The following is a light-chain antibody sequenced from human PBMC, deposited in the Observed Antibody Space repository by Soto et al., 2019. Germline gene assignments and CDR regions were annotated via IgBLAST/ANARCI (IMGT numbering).Light chain of an antibody. V-gene: IGKV3-20*01. CDR3: QQYGSSPGFS. J-gene: IGKJ3*01. CDR2: GVS. Sequence: EIVLTQSPGTLSLPPGERATLSSRASQSITSSYLAWYQQKPGQAPRLLMYGVSTRATGIPDRFSGSGSGTDFMLTISRLEPDDFAVYYCQQYGSSPGFSFGPGTKVEIK. CDR1: QSITSSY.